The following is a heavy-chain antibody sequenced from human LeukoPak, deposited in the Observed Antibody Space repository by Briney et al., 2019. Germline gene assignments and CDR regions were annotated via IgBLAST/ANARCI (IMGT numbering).Heavy chain of an antibody. CDR3: AGGRYYDFWSGYSDAFDI. Sequence: SETLSLTCAVYGGSFSGYYWSWIRQPPGKGLEWIGEINHSGSTNYNPSLKSRVTISVDTSKNQFSLKLSSVTAADTAVYYCAGGRYYDFWSGYSDAFDIWGQGTMVAVSS. CDR2: INHSGST. CDR1: GGSFSGYY. J-gene: IGHJ3*02. D-gene: IGHD3-3*01. V-gene: IGHV4-34*01.